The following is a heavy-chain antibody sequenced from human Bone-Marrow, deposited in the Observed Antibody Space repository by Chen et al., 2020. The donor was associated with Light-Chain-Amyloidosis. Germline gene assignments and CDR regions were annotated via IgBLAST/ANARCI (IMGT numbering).Heavy chain of an antibody. CDR1: GFAFSSYA. J-gene: IGHJ3*02. V-gene: IGHV3-23*04. CDR3: AKGISYDDILPGYPADAFDI. Sequence: EVQLVESGGGLLQRGGSLRLSCAASGFAFSSYAMSWVRQAPGKGLEWVSTISGSGGSRYYGASVKGRLTISRDNSKNALFLQMNSLRAEDTAVYYCAKGISYDDILPGYPADAFDIWGQGTMVTVSS. CDR2: ISGSGGSR. D-gene: IGHD3-9*01.